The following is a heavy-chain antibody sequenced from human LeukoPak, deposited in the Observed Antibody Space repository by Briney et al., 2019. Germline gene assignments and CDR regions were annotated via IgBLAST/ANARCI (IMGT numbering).Heavy chain of an antibody. J-gene: IGHJ4*02. CDR2: MSGSGGST. V-gene: IGHV3-23*01. Sequence: PGGSLRLSCAAAGLTFSSYAMSWVRQAPGKGLEWVSAMSGSGGSTYYADSVKGRFTISRDTAKNTLYLQMNSLRVEDTAVYYCAKISSGYCSGGSCYLDYWGQGTLVTVSS. D-gene: IGHD2-15*01. CDR3: AKISSGYCSGGSCYLDY. CDR1: GLTFSSYA.